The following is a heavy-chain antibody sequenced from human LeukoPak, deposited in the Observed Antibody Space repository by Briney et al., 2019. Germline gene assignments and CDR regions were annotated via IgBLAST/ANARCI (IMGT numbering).Heavy chain of an antibody. Sequence: SETLSLTCAVYGGSFSGYYWSWIRQPPGKGLEWIGEINHSGSTNYNPSLKSRVTISVDTSKNQFSLKLSSVTAADTAVYYCAREEPEYYYYYYYMDVWGKGTTVTISS. CDR2: INHSGST. D-gene: IGHD1-14*01. V-gene: IGHV4-34*01. CDR1: GGSFSGYY. J-gene: IGHJ6*03. CDR3: AREEPEYYYYYYYMDV.